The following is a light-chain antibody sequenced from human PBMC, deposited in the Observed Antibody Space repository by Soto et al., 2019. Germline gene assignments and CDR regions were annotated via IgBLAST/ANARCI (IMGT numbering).Light chain of an antibody. J-gene: IGLJ3*02. CDR1: SSNIGSNS. CDR2: SNN. V-gene: IGLV1-44*01. CDR3: AAWDDSLNGSGV. Sequence: QAVVTQPPSASGTPGQRVTISCSGSSSNIGSNSVNWYQQLPGMAPKLLIYSNNERPSGVPDRFSGSKSGTSASLAISGLQSEDEADYYCAAWDDSLNGSGVFGGGTKLTVL.